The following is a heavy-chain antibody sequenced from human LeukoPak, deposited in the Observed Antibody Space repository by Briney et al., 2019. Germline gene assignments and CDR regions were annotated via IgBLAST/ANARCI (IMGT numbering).Heavy chain of an antibody. D-gene: IGHD1-1*01. CDR2: MNPNSGNT. CDR1: GYTFTSYD. V-gene: IGHV1-8*01. Sequence: GASVTVSCKASGYTFTSYDINWVRQATGQGLEWMGWMNPNSGNTGYAQKFQGRVTMTRNTSISTAYMELSSLRSEDTAVYYCARVLDPNYGMDVWGQGTTVTVSS. J-gene: IGHJ6*02. CDR3: ARVLDPNYGMDV.